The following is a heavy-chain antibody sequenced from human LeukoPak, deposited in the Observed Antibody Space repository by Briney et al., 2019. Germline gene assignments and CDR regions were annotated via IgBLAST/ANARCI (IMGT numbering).Heavy chain of an antibody. CDR2: IGYRGGSI. Sequence: GGSLRLSCAASGFTFSNYAMSWVRQAPGKGLEWVSIIGYRGGSIYYAYSVQGRFTISRDNSKNTLSLQMNGLRPEDTAVYYCAKESALYSGGGYFDYWGQGTLVTVSS. V-gene: IGHV3-23*01. CDR3: AKESALYSGGGYFDY. D-gene: IGHD2-8*01. J-gene: IGHJ4*02. CDR1: GFTFSNYA.